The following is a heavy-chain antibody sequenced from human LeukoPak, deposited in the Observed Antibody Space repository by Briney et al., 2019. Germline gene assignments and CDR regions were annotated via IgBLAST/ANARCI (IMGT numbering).Heavy chain of an antibody. CDR1: GFPFSNYW. V-gene: IGHV3-74*01. J-gene: IGHJ4*02. CDR3: AREGYSSAYVAY. CDR2: INSDGSST. D-gene: IGHD6-19*01. Sequence: GGSLRLSCAASGFPFSNYWMHWVRQTPGKGLVWVSRINSDGSSTSYADSVKGRFTISRDNAKNTLYLQMNSLSAADTAVYYCAREGYSSAYVAYWGQGTLVTVSS.